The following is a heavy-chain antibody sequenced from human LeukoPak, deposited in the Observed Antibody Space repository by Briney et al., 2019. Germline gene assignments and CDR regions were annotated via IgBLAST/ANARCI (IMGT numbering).Heavy chain of an antibody. V-gene: IGHV3-30-3*01. J-gene: IGHJ4*02. Sequence: GRSLRLSCAASGFTFSSYAMHWVRQAPGKGLEWVAVISYDGSNKYYADSVKGRFTISRDNSKNTLYLQMNSLRAEDTAVYYCARDPRGYSYADWGQGSLVTVSS. CDR1: GFTFSSYA. CDR2: ISYDGSNK. D-gene: IGHD5-18*01. CDR3: ARDPRGYSYAD.